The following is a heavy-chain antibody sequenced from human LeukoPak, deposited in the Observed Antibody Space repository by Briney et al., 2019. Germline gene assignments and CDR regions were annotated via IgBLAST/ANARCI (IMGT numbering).Heavy chain of an antibody. Sequence: GRSLRLSCAASGFTFSNYAMHWVRQAPGKGVEWVAVISYDGSNKYYADSVKGRFTISRDNSKNTMYLQMNRLRAEDTAMYYCARAPMSYDSSGFGGAFDIWGQGTMVTVSS. CDR2: ISYDGSNK. D-gene: IGHD3-22*01. CDR3: ARAPMSYDSSGFGGAFDI. V-gene: IGHV3-30-3*01. J-gene: IGHJ3*02. CDR1: GFTFSNYA.